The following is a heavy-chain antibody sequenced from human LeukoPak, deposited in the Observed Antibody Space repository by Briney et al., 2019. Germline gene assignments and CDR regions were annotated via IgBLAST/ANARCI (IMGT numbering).Heavy chain of an antibody. D-gene: IGHD1-26*01. J-gene: IGHJ4*02. CDR3: AKDHHSGSYGFDY. CDR1: GFTFSSYA. Sequence: GGSLRLSCAASGFTFSSYAMSWVRQAPGKGLEWVAVISYDGSNKYYADSVKGRFTISRDNSKNTLYLQMNSLRAEDTAVYYCAKDHHSGSYGFDYWGQGTLVTVSS. V-gene: IGHV3-30*18. CDR2: ISYDGSNK.